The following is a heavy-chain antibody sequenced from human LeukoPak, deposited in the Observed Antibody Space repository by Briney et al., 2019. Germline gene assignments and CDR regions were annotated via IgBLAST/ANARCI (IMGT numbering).Heavy chain of an antibody. CDR2: LDPEDGET. CDR3: ATGSGLELRTAFDY. J-gene: IGHJ4*02. Sequence: ASVKVSCKVSGYTLTELSMHWVRQAPGKGLEWVGGLDPEDGETIYAQKFQGRVTMTEDTSTDTAYMELSSLRSEDTAVYYCATGSGLELRTAFDYWGQGTLVTVSS. CDR1: GYTLTELS. V-gene: IGHV1-24*01. D-gene: IGHD1-7*01.